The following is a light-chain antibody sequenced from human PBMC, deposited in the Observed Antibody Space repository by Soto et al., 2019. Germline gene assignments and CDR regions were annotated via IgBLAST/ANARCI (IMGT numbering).Light chain of an antibody. CDR3: QSYDSSLSGYV. V-gene: IGLV1-40*01. Sequence: QSVLTQPPSVSGAPGQRVTIACTGSNSNIGAGYDVHWYRHFPGAAPKLLLSGNSHRPSGVPDRFSGSKSGTSASLAITGLQAEDEADYYCQSYDSSLSGYVFGTGTKLTVL. CDR2: GNS. CDR1: NSNIGAGYD. J-gene: IGLJ1*01.